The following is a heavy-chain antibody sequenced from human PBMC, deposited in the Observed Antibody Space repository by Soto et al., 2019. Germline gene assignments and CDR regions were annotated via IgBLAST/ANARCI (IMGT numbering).Heavy chain of an antibody. CDR3: ARVLYGDYAIDS. J-gene: IGHJ4*02. Sequence: GGSLRLSCAASGFTFSSYSMNWVRQAPGKGLEWVSSIGGSSDSISYADSAKGRFTISRDNAQMSLYLQMSSLRAEDTAVYYCARVLYGDYAIDSWGQGTLVTVSS. V-gene: IGHV3-21*01. D-gene: IGHD4-17*01. CDR2: IGGSSDSI. CDR1: GFTFSSYS.